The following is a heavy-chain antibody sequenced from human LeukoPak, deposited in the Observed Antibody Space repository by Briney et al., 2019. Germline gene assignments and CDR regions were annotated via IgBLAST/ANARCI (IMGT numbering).Heavy chain of an antibody. CDR1: GFTFSSYS. Sequence: GGSLRLSCAASGFTFSSYSMNWVRQAPGKGLEWVSSISSSSSYIYYADSVKGRFTISRDNAKNSLYLQMNSLRAEDTAVYYCARDSSGWSVEPINWFDPWGQGTLVTVSS. CDR2: ISSSSSYI. D-gene: IGHD6-19*01. J-gene: IGHJ5*02. V-gene: IGHV3-21*01. CDR3: ARDSSGWSVEPINWFDP.